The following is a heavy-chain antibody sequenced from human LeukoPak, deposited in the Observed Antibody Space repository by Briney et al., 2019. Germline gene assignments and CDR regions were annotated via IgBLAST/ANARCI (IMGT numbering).Heavy chain of an antibody. J-gene: IGHJ5*02. V-gene: IGHV4-30-4*01. CDR3: ASLPMGNWNDESWFDP. CDR1: GGSISSGDYY. D-gene: IGHD1-1*01. Sequence: SQTLSLTCTVSGGSISSGDYYWSWIRQPPGKGLEWIGYIYYSGSTYYNPSLKSRVTISVDTSKNQFSLKLSSVTAADTAVYYCASLPMGNWNDESWFDPWGQGTLVTVSS. CDR2: IYYSGST.